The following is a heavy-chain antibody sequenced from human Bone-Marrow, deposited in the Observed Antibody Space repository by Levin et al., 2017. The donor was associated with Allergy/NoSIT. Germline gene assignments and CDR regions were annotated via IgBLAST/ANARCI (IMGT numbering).Heavy chain of an antibody. J-gene: IGHJ3*01. CDR1: GGAISSDY. Sequence: SETLSLTCTVSGGAISSDYWSWIRQTPGKGLEWLGFIYYSGSTMYNPSLRSPITISLDTSRNQFSLTSKSVTAADTAVYYCARLQDYTSGYGAQFFDVWGQGTMVTVSS. CDR2: IYYSGST. V-gene: IGHV4-59*01. CDR3: ARLQDYTSGYGAQFFDV. D-gene: IGHD3-22*01.